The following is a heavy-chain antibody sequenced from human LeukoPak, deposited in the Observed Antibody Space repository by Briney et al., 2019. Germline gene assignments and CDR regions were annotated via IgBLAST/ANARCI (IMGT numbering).Heavy chain of an antibody. CDR3: ARHIEGLWFGDLPWWFDP. Sequence: SETLSLTCTVSGGSISSYYWSWIRQPPGKGLEWIGYIYYSGSTNYNPSLKSRVTISVDTSKNQFSLKLSSVTAADTAVYYCARHIEGLWFGDLPWWFDPWGQGTLVTVSS. J-gene: IGHJ5*02. CDR1: GGSISSYY. V-gene: IGHV4-59*08. CDR2: IYYSGST. D-gene: IGHD3-10*01.